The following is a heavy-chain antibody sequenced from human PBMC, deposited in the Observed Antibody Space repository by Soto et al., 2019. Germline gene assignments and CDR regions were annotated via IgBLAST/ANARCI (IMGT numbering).Heavy chain of an antibody. J-gene: IGHJ4*02. D-gene: IGHD6-6*01. CDR2: TIPILGIA. Sequence: SMKVSCKASGGTFSSYTISWVRQAPGQGLEWMGRTIPILGIANYAQKFQGRVTITADKSTSTAYMELSSLRSEDTAVYYCASLSIAARPDYWGQGTLVTVSS. CDR3: ASLSIAARPDY. CDR1: GGTFSSYT. V-gene: IGHV1-69*02.